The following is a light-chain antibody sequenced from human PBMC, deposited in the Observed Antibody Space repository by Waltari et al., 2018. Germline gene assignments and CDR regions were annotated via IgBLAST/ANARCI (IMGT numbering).Light chain of an antibody. J-gene: IGLJ1*01. CDR1: TSDVGSYAL. CDR2: EVF. V-gene: IGLV2-23*02. Sequence: QSALTQPAPVSGTPGQSITISSSGTTSDVGSYALVPWYQQHPGEAPRLLICEVFKRPPDTSSRFSGAKSGSTASLTISGLQPEDEADYYCCSYAGRGTYVFGSGTKVTVL. CDR3: CSYAGRGTYV.